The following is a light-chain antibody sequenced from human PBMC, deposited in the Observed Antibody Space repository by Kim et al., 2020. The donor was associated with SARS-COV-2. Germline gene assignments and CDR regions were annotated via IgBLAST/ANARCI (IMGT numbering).Light chain of an antibody. Sequence: SSELTQDPAVSVALGQTVRITCQGDSLRSYYASWYQQKPGQAPVLVIYGKNNRPSGIPDRFSGSSSGNTASLTITGAQAEDEADYYCNSRDSSGNHNVLFGGGTKLTVL. CDR3: NSRDSSGNHNVL. CDR2: GKN. J-gene: IGLJ2*01. CDR1: SLRSYY. V-gene: IGLV3-19*01.